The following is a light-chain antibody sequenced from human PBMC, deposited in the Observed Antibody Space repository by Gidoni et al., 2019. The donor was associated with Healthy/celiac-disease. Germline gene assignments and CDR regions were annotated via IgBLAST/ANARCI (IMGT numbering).Light chain of an antibody. J-gene: IGKJ1*01. V-gene: IGKV3-20*01. CDR2: GAS. CDR3: QQYGSSWT. CDR1: QSVSSSY. Sequence: EIVLTQSPGPLSLSPGERATLTCRASQSVSSSYLAWYQQKPGQAPRLLIYGASSRATGIPDRFSGSGSGTDFTLTISRLGTEDFAVYYCQQYGSSWTFGQGTKVEIK.